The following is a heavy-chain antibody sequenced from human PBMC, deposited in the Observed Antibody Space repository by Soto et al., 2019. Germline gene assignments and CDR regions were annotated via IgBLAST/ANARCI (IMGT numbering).Heavy chain of an antibody. V-gene: IGHV5-51*01. CDR3: ARDLRPIGYSYASLGY. D-gene: IGHD5-18*01. J-gene: IGHJ4*02. Sequence: GESLKISCKGSGYSFTSYWIGWVRQMPGKGLEWMGIIYPGDSDTRYSPSFQGQVTISADKSISTAYLQWNSMRAEDTAVYYCARDLRPIGYSYASLGYWGQGTLVTVSS. CDR1: GYSFTSYW. CDR2: IYPGDSDT.